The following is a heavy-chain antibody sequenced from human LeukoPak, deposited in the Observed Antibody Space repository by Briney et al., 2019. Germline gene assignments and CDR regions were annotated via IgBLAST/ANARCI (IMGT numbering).Heavy chain of an antibody. CDR1: GYTFTGYY. CDR3: ARDRLVVVAASFDY. J-gene: IGHJ4*02. CDR2: INPNSGGT. V-gene: IGHV1-2*02. D-gene: IGHD2-15*01. Sequence: ASVKVSCKASGYTFTGYYMHWVRQAPGQGLEWMGWINPNSGGTNYAQKFQGRVTMTRDTSISTAYMELSRLRSDDTAVYYCARDRLVVVAASFDYWGQGTLVTVSS.